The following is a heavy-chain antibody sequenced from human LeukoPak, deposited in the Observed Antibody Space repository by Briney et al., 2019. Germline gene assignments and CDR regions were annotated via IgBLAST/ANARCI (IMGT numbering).Heavy chain of an antibody. CDR1: GGSISSYY. CDR3: ARGEYGSGSTD. Sequence: SETLSLTCTVSGGSISSYYWSWIRQPPGKGLEWIGYIYYSGSTNYNPSLKSRVTISVDTSKNQFSLKLSSVTAADTAVYYCARGEYGSGSTDWGQGTLVTVSS. CDR2: IYYSGST. D-gene: IGHD3-10*01. J-gene: IGHJ4*02. V-gene: IGHV4-59*01.